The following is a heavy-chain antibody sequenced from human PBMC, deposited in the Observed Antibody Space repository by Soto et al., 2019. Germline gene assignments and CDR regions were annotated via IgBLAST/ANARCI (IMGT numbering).Heavy chain of an antibody. Sequence: GGSLRLSCAASGFTFSSYWMSWVRQAPGKGLEWVANIKQDGSGKYYVDSVKGRFTISRDNANNSLYLQMNSLRAEDTAVYYCARDRGLVFFDYWGQGTLVTVSS. CDR1: GFTFSSYW. J-gene: IGHJ4*02. CDR2: IKQDGSGK. D-gene: IGHD6-19*01. V-gene: IGHV3-7*01. CDR3: ARDRGLVFFDY.